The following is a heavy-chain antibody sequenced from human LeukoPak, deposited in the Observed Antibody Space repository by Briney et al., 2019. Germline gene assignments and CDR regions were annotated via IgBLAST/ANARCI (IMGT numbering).Heavy chain of an antibody. V-gene: IGHV3-23*01. CDR3: AKSLVLRNSRGY. CDR2: ISGSGDST. J-gene: IGHJ4*02. CDR1: GFTFSNYG. D-gene: IGHD3-16*02. Sequence: SGGSLILSCAASGFTFSNYGMSWVRQAPGKGLEWVSGISGSGDSTDYADSVKGRFTISRDNSKNTLYVQMNSLRAEDTAVYYCAKSLVLRNSRGYWGQGTLVTVSS.